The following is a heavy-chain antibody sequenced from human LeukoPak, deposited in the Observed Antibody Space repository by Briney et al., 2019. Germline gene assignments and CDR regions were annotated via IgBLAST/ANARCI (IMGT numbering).Heavy chain of an antibody. CDR1: GYTLTELS. CDR3: ACRDGYNWDY. J-gene: IGHJ4*02. Sequence: ASVKVSCKVSGYTLTELSMHWVRQAPGKGLEWMGGFDPEDGETIYAQKFQGRVTMTEDTSTDTAYMEPSSLRSEDAAVYYCACRDGYNWDYWGQGTLVTVSS. D-gene: IGHD5-24*01. CDR2: FDPEDGET. V-gene: IGHV1-24*01.